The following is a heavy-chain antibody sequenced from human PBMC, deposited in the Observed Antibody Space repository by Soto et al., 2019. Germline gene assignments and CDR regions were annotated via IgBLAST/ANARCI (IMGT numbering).Heavy chain of an antibody. V-gene: IGHV3-21*01. J-gene: IGHJ4*02. CDR3: ARDDGGSGWSKDY. D-gene: IGHD6-19*01. Sequence: EVQLVESGGGLVKPGESLRLSCAASGFTFSSYSMNWVRQAPGKGLEWVSSISSSSSYIYYADSVKGRFTISRDNAKNSLYLQMNSLRAEDTAVYYCARDDGGSGWSKDYCGQGTLVTVSS. CDR2: ISSSSSYI. CDR1: GFTFSSYS.